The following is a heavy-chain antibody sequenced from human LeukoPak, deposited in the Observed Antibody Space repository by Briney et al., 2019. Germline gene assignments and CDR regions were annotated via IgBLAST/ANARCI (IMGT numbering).Heavy chain of an antibody. CDR1: GFTVSSNY. Sequence: PGGSLRLSCAASGFTVSSNYMSWVRQAPGKGLEWVGRIKSKTDGGTTDYAAPVKGRFTISRDDSKNTLYLQMNSLKTEDTAVYYCTTDSGVTMIPFDYWGQGTLVTVSS. D-gene: IGHD3-22*01. V-gene: IGHV3-15*01. CDR3: TTDSGVTMIPFDY. J-gene: IGHJ4*02. CDR2: IKSKTDGGTT.